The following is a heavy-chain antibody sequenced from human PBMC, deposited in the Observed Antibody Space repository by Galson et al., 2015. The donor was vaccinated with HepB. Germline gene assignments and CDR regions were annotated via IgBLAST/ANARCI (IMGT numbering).Heavy chain of an antibody. CDR2: INPSGGST. Sequence: SVKVSCKASGYTFTSYYMHWVRQAPGQGLEWMGIINPSGGSTSYAQKFQGRVTMTRDTSTSTVYMELSSLRSEDTAVYYCARRRAATQHYYYGMDVWGQGTTVTVSS. CDR3: ARRRAATQHYYYGMDV. D-gene: IGHD6-25*01. V-gene: IGHV1-46*03. CDR1: GYTFTSYY. J-gene: IGHJ6*02.